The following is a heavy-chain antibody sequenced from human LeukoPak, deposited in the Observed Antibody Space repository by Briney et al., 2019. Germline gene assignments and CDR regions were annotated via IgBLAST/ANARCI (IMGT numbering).Heavy chain of an antibody. J-gene: IGHJ4*02. CDR1: GYTLTELS. CDR2: FDPEDGET. D-gene: IGHD6-19*01. Sequence: ASVKVSCTVSGYTLTELSMHWVRQAPGKGLEWMGGFDPEDGETIYAQKFQGRVTMTEDTSTDTAYMELSSLRSEDTAVYYCATVAGILGYFDYWGQGTLVTVSS. V-gene: IGHV1-24*01. CDR3: ATVAGILGYFDY.